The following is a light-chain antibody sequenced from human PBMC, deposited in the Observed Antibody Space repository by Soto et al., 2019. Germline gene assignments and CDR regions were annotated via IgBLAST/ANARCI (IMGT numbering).Light chain of an antibody. V-gene: IGKV1-39*01. Sequence: DIQMTQSPSSLSASVGDRVTITCRASQTIGANLNWYRQKPGEAPTLLIYDATTLQSGVPSRFSGLGSGTDFTLTITSLQPEDSATYFCQQSYTTVYTFGLGTKVDI. CDR1: QTIGAN. CDR2: DAT. CDR3: QQSYTTVYT. J-gene: IGKJ2*01.